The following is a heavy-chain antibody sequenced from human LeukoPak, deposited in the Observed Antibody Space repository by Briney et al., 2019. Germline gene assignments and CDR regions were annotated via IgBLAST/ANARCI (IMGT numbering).Heavy chain of an antibody. V-gene: IGHV3-23*01. CDR2: ISGSGGGT. J-gene: IGHJ4*02. D-gene: IGHD3-16*01. CDR3: AKGGEGRTEIALFDY. Sequence: PGGSLRLSCAASGFTFSSYAMSWVRQAPGKGLEWVSAISGSGGGTYYADSVKGRFTISRDNSKNTLYLQMNSLRAEDTAVYYCAKGGEGRTEIALFDYWGQGTLVTVSS. CDR1: GFTFSSYA.